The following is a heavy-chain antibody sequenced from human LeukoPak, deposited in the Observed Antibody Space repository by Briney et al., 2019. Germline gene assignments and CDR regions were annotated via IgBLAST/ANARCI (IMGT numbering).Heavy chain of an antibody. V-gene: IGHV3-23*01. CDR3: AKDSSVYDSSGYYT. J-gene: IGHJ5*02. CDR2: ISGGGGTT. Sequence: GGSLRLSCAASGFTFSSYAMMWLRQAPGKGLEWVSAISGGGGTTLYADSVKGRFTISRDNSKNTLYLQMNSLRAEDTAVYYCAKDSSVYDSSGYYTWGQGTLVTVSS. CDR1: GFTFSSYA. D-gene: IGHD3-22*01.